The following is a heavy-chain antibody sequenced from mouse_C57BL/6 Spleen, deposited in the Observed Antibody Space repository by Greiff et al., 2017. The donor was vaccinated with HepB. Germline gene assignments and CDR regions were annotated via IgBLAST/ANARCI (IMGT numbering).Heavy chain of an antibody. J-gene: IGHJ2*01. Sequence: VQLQQSGPELVKPGASVKISCKASGYAFSSSWMNWVKQRPGKGLEWIGRIYPGDGDTNYNGKFKGKATLTADKSSSTAYMQLRSLTSEDSAVYFCARLGDSYGSSLFFDYWGQGTTLTVSS. D-gene: IGHD1-1*01. CDR2: IYPGDGDT. CDR1: GYAFSSSW. CDR3: ARLGDSYGSSLFFDY. V-gene: IGHV1-82*01.